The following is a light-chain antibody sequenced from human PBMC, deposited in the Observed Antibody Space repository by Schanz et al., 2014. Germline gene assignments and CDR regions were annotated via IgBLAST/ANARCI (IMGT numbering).Light chain of an antibody. CDR1: SSDVGNYDL. V-gene: IGLV2-14*02. J-gene: IGLJ1*01. Sequence: QSVLTQPASVSGSPGQSITISCTGTSSDVGNYDLVSWYRHYPGKAPKLLIYEVTKRPSGVSNRFSGSKSGNTASLTVSGLQAEDEADYYCTSYAGSNNFGVFGTGTKVTVL. CDR2: EVT. CDR3: TSYAGSNNFGV.